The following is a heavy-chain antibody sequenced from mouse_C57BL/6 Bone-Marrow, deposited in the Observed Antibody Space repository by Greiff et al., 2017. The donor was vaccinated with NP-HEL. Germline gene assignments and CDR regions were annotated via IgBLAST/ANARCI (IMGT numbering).Heavy chain of an antibody. CDR3: ARRYYGRGFYFDY. J-gene: IGHJ2*01. CDR2: ISGGGGNT. D-gene: IGHD1-1*01. V-gene: IGHV5-9*01. CDR1: GFTFSSYT. Sequence: EVQRVESGGGLVKPGGSLKLSCAASGFTFSSYTMSWVRQTPEKRLEWVATISGGGGNTYYPDSVKGRFTISRDNAKNTLYLQMSSLRSEDTALYYCARRYYGRGFYFDYWGQGTTLTVSS.